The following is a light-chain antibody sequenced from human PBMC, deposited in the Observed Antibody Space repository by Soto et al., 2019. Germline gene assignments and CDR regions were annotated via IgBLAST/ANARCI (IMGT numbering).Light chain of an antibody. Sequence: DIQITHSPSSLSASLGYIFTITFRASQNIDNYLNWYQQKPGKAPKLLIYATSTLQSGVPSRFSGSGSGTESTLTISSLQAEDFATYFCQESYTSPAVSFGGGTKVDIK. CDR2: ATS. CDR1: QNIDNY. V-gene: IGKV1-39*01. J-gene: IGKJ4*01. CDR3: QESYTSPAVS.